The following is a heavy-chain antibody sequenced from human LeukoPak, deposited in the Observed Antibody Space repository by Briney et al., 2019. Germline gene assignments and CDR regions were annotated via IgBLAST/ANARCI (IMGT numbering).Heavy chain of an antibody. Sequence: ASVKVSCKASGYTFTSYGISWVRLAPGQGLEWMGWISAYNGNTNYAQKLQGRVTMTTDTSTSTAYMELRSLRSDDTAVYYCARVSSYDFWSGYQSDAFDIWGQGTMVTVSS. D-gene: IGHD3-3*01. CDR3: ARVSSYDFWSGYQSDAFDI. J-gene: IGHJ3*02. V-gene: IGHV1-18*01. CDR1: GYTFTSYG. CDR2: ISAYNGNT.